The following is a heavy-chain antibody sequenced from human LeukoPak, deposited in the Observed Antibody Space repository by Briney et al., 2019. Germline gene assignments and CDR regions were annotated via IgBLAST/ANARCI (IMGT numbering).Heavy chain of an antibody. V-gene: IGHV3-30*02. CDR1: GFTFSSYG. CDR3: AKLDHGNFLDY. Sequence: GGSLRLSCAASGFTFSSYGMHWVRQAPGKGLEWVTFIRYDGSKKYHADSVKGRFTISRDNSKNTLYLQMNSLRDEDTAVYYCAKLDHGNFLDYWGQGILVTVSS. CDR2: IRYDGSKK. J-gene: IGHJ4*02. D-gene: IGHD4-11*01.